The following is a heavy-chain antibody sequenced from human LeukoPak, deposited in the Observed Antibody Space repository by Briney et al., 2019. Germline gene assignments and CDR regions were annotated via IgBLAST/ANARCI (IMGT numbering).Heavy chain of an antibody. CDR2: IIPIFGTA. V-gene: IGHV1-69*13. CDR3: ARDGDSSSWSLGSAFDI. Sequence: GASVKVSCKASGGTFSRYGISWVRQAPGQGLEWMGGIIPIFGTANYAQKFQGRVTITADESTSTAYMELSSLRSEDTAVYYCARDGDSSSWSLGSAFDIWGQGTMVTVSS. CDR1: GGTFSRYG. J-gene: IGHJ3*02. D-gene: IGHD6-13*01.